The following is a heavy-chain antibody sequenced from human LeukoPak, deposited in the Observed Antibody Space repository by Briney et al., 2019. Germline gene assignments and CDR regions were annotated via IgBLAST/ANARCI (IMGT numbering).Heavy chain of an antibody. V-gene: IGHV1-18*01. D-gene: IGHD2-2*02. Sequence: ASVTVSFKASGYTFTSCSINWLRQPPGQGLEWMAWINAYNGNTNYAHNFQDRVTLTRDKSTSTAYTELRSLRSDDTAVYFCARGMSGYTEDPFDIWGQGTVVTVSS. J-gene: IGHJ3*02. CDR1: GYTFTSCS. CDR3: ARGMSGYTEDPFDI. CDR2: INAYNGNT.